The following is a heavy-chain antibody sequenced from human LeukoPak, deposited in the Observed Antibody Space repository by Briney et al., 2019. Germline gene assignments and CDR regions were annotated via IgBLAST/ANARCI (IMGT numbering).Heavy chain of an antibody. CDR2: ISGSGGST. CDR1: RFTFSGYA. CDR3: AKEVGDSSGYYSVDY. V-gene: IGHV3-23*01. D-gene: IGHD3-22*01. Sequence: PGVSVTLSCAAYRFTFSGYAMVRLPQAPGQGLEWFTDISGSGGSTYYADSVKGRFTISRDNSKNTLYLQMNSLRAEDTAVYYCAKEVGDSSGYYSVDYWGQGTLVTVSS. J-gene: IGHJ4*02.